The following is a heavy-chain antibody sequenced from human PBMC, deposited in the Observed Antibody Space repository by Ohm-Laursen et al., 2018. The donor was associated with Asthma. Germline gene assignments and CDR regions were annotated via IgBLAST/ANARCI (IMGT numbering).Heavy chain of an antibody. CDR3: ARDRSTYSSEPGYFDY. Sequence: SLRLSCAASGFTFSSYAMHWVRQAPGGGLEWVALLSEDGSKKYYADSVKDRFTISRDNSKNTLYLQMNSLRAEDTAVYYCARDRSTYSSEPGYFDYWGQGTMVTVSS. D-gene: IGHD6-25*01. J-gene: IGHJ4*02. V-gene: IGHV3-30-3*01. CDR1: GFTFSSYA. CDR2: LSEDGSKK.